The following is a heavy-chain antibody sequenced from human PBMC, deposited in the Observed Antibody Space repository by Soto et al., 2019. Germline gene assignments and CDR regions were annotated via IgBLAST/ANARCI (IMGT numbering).Heavy chain of an antibody. V-gene: IGHV3-23*01. CDR1: GLNFAGYA. J-gene: IGHJ4*02. D-gene: IGHD2-2*01. CDR3: AKESLFPSIQGIITN. CDR2: LSSSGEKT. Sequence: EVRLSESGGGLARPGGSLRLSCEASGLNFAGYAMSWVRQAPGKGLDWVSSLSSSGEKTYCSDSVRGRFTISRDNTKNTVYLQMNTLSADDTAVYFCAKESLFPSIQGIITNWGQGVVVTVSS.